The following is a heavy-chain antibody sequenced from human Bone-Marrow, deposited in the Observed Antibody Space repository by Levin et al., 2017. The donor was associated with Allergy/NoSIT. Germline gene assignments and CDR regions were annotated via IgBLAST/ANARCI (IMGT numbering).Heavy chain of an antibody. Sequence: GESLKISCKASGYTFTGYYMHWVRQAPGQGLEWMGWINPNSGGTNYAQKFQGRVTMTRDTSISTAYMELSRLRSDDTAVYYCARDRRTSSSWYGSVDYWGQGTLVTVSS. D-gene: IGHD6-13*01. V-gene: IGHV1-2*02. CDR2: INPNSGGT. CDR1: GYTFTGYY. J-gene: IGHJ4*02. CDR3: ARDRRTSSSWYGSVDY.